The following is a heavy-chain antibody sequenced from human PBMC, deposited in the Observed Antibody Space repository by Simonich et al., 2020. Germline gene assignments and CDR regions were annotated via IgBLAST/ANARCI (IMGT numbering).Heavy chain of an antibody. J-gene: IGHJ6*02. CDR2: ISSSGSTI. CDR1: GFTFSSYE. D-gene: IGHD6-6*01. Sequence: EVQLVESGGGLVQPGGSLRLSCAASGFTFSSYEMNWVRQAPWKGLEWVSYISSSGSTIYYADSVKGRFTISRDNAKNSLYLQMNSLRAEDTAVYYCARDFRLQLVEIGTYYYYGMDVWGQGTTVTVSS. CDR3: ARDFRLQLVEIGTYYYYGMDV. V-gene: IGHV3-48*03.